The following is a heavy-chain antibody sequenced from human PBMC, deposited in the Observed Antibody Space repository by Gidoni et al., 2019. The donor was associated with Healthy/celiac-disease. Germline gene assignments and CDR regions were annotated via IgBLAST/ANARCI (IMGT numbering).Heavy chain of an antibody. CDR2: ISGSGGST. V-gene: IGHV3-23*01. Sequence: EVQLLESGGGLVQPGGSLSLSCAASGFTFSSYARSWVRQAPGKGLEWVSAISGSGGSTYYADSVKGRFTISRDNSKNTLYLQMNSLRAEDTAVYYCAKDGYDYGDWGYMDVWGKGTTVTVSS. CDR3: AKDGYDYGDWGYMDV. CDR1: GFTFSSYA. J-gene: IGHJ6*03. D-gene: IGHD4-17*01.